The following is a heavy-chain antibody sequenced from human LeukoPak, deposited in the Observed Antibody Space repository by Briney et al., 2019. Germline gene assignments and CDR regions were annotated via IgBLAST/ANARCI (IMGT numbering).Heavy chain of an antibody. J-gene: IGHJ4*02. CDR2: ISSSGGTI. V-gene: IGHV3-64D*09. CDR3: VKDLTATTSA. CDR1: GFTFSSYV. D-gene: IGHD1-7*01. Sequence: GGSLRLSCSASGFTFSSYVMHWVRQAPGKGLEYVSGISSSGGTIYYADSVKGRFSISRDNSKTTLDLQMSSLRAEDTAVYYCVKDLTATTSAWGQGTLVIVSS.